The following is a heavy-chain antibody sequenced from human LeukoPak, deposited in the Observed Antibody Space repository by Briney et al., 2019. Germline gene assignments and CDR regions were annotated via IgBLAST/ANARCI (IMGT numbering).Heavy chain of an antibody. CDR1: GFTFSSHW. D-gene: IGHD3-22*01. Sequence: GGSLRLSCAASGFTFSSHWMTWVRQAPGKGLEWVAGIKQGGTEKYYADSVKGRFTVSRDNAKNSLYLQMNSLRAEDTAVYFCAKRGVVIRVILVGFHKEAYYFDSWGQGALVTVSS. J-gene: IGHJ4*02. CDR2: IKQGGTEK. CDR3: AKRGVVIRVILVGFHKEAYYFDS. V-gene: IGHV3-7*03.